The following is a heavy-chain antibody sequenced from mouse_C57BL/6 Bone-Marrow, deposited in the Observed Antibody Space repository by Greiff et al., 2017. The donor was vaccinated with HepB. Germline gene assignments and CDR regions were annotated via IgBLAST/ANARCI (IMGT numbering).Heavy chain of an antibody. J-gene: IGHJ3*01. CDR2: IYPGGGYT. CDR3: ARSDYDAGFAY. CDR1: GYTFTNYW. D-gene: IGHD2-3*01. Sequence: VMLVESGAELVRPGTSVKMSCTASGYTFTNYWIGWAKQGPGHGLEWIGDIYPGGGYTNYNEKFKGTATLTADKSPSTAYMQFSSLTSEDSAIYDCARSDYDAGFAYWGQGTLVTVSA. V-gene: IGHV1-63*01.